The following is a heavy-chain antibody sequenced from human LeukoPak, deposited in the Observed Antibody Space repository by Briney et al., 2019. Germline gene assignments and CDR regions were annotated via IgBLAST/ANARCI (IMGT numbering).Heavy chain of an antibody. CDR3: ARVGGTNYYYYGMDV. CDR2: IYYSGST. Sequence: PSDTLSLTCTVSGGSISNYYWSWIRQPPGKGLEWIGYIYYSGSTNYNPSLKSRVTISVDTSKNQFSLKLSSVTAADTAVYYCARVGGTNYYYYGMDVWGQGTTVTVS. D-gene: IGHD3-16*01. CDR1: GGSISNYY. J-gene: IGHJ6*02. V-gene: IGHV4-59*01.